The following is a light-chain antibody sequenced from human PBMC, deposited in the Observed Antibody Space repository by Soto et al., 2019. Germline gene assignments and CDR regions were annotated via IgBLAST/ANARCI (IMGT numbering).Light chain of an antibody. J-gene: IGKJ1*01. CDR2: GAS. CDR1: QSVSSSY. Sequence: EIVLTQSPGTLSLSPGERATLSCRASQSVSSSYLAWYQQKPGQAPRLLIYGASSRATGIPDRFSGSGSGTDFTFTISRLEPEDFAGYYCQQYGSSPWTFGQGTKLEIK. CDR3: QQYGSSPWT. V-gene: IGKV3-20*01.